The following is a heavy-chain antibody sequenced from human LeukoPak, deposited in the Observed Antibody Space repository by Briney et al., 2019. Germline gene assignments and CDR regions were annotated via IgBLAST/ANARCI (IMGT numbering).Heavy chain of an antibody. J-gene: IGHJ4*02. CDR3: AKDNEGGFDY. Sequence: GESLRLSCAASGFTFTTYWMSWVRQAPGKGLEWVSAISGSGGSTYYADSVKGRFTISRDNSKNTLYLQMNSLRAEDTALYYCAKDNEGGFDYWGQGTLVTVSS. V-gene: IGHV3-23*01. CDR1: GFTFTTYW. CDR2: ISGSGGST. D-gene: IGHD2-8*01.